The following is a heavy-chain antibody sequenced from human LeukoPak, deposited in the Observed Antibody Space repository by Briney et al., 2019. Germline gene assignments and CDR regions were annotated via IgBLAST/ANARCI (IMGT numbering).Heavy chain of an antibody. D-gene: IGHD3-9*01. CDR2: ISAYNGNT. CDR3: ARIPRYHDAFDI. V-gene: IGHV1-18*01. J-gene: IGHJ3*02. CDR1: GYTFTSYG. Sequence: ASVKVSCKASGYTFTSYGISWVRQAPGQGLEWMGWISAYNGNTNYAQKLQGRVTMTTDTSTSTAYMELRSLRSEDTAVYYCARIPRYHDAFDIWGQGTMVTVSS.